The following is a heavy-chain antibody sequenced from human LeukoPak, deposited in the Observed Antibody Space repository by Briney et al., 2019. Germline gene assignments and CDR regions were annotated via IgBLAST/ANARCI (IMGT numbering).Heavy chain of an antibody. J-gene: IGHJ4*02. D-gene: IGHD1-7*01. CDR1: GGSFSGYY. CDR3: ARGRNWNYESHFDY. V-gene: IGHV4-34*01. Sequence: SETLSLTCAVYGGSFSGYYWSWIRQPPGKGLEWIGEINHSGSTNYNPSLKSRVTISVDTSKNQFSLKLSSVTAADTAVYYCARGRNWNYESHFDYWGQGTLVTVSS. CDR2: INHSGST.